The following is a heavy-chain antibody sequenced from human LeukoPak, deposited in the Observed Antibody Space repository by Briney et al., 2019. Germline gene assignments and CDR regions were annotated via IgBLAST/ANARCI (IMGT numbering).Heavy chain of an antibody. V-gene: IGHV1-18*01. D-gene: IGHD3-10*01. J-gene: IGHJ4*02. CDR1: GYTFTSYG. CDR3: ARDSGRITMVRGVTPPDY. CDR2: ISAYNGNT. Sequence: ASVKVSCKASGYTFTSYGISWVRQAPGQGLEWMGWISAYNGNTNDAQKLQGRVTMTTDTSTSTAYMELRSLRSDDTAVYYCARDSGRITMVRGVTPPDYWGQGTLVTVSS.